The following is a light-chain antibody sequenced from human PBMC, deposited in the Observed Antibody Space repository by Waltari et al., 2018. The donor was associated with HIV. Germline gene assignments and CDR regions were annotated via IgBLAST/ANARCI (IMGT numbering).Light chain of an antibody. CDR3: AAWDDSLSGWV. CDR1: SSNIGSND. CDR2: RNN. V-gene: IGLV1-47*01. Sequence: QSVLTQPPSTSATPGQRVTISCSGSSSNIGSNDVSWYHQLPGTAPKLLIYRNNQRPSGVPDRFSGSKSGTSASLAISGLRSEDEADYYCAAWDDSLSGWVFGGGTKLTVL. J-gene: IGLJ3*02.